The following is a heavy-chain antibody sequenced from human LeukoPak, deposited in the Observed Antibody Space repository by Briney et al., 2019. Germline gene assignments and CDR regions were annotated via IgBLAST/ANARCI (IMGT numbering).Heavy chain of an antibody. D-gene: IGHD1-14*01. J-gene: IGHJ3*02. CDR2: MNPNSGNT. CDR3: ARGQPINAFDI. Sequence: GASVKVSCKASGYTFTSYDINWVRQAPGQGLEWMGWMNPNSGNTGYAQKFQGRATMTRNTSISTAYMELSSLRSEDTAVYYCARGQPINAFDIWGQGTMVTVSS. CDR1: GYTFTSYD. V-gene: IGHV1-8*01.